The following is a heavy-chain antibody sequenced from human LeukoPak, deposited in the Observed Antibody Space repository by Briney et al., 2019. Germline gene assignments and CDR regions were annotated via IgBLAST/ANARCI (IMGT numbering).Heavy chain of an antibody. CDR1: GFTFSTYS. Sequence: GGSLRLSCAASGFTFSTYSMHCVRQAPGKGLEWVAVISYVGSNKYYADSVKGRFTISRDDSKNTLYLQMNSVRVEDTAMYYCARVHSSGWYSIDYWGQGTLVTVSS. V-gene: IGHV3-30-3*01. J-gene: IGHJ4*02. D-gene: IGHD6-19*01. CDR3: ARVHSSGWYSIDY. CDR2: ISYVGSNK.